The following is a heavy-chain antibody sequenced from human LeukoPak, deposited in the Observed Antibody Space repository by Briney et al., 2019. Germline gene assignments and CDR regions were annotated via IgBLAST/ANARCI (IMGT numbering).Heavy chain of an antibody. CDR1: GFTFSTYA. V-gene: IGHV3-23*01. Sequence: PTGGSLRLSCAASGFTFSTYAMSWVRHFPGKGLEGVSALGDRTYYADSVKDRFTTYRDNSKNTLYVQMNSLRAEDTAIYYCARGRGYRDYDRPLDYWGQGTLVTVSS. CDR3: ARGRGYRDYDRPLDY. J-gene: IGHJ4*02. CDR2: LGDRT. D-gene: IGHD5-12*01.